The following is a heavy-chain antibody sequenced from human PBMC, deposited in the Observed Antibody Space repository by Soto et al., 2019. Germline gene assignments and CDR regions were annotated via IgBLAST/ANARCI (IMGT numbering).Heavy chain of an antibody. D-gene: IGHD2-15*01. J-gene: IGHJ6*02. V-gene: IGHV3-15*07. CDR1: GFSFSNAW. CDR2: IKRKIDGEAT. CDR3: TTGSVGGV. Sequence: PGGSLRLSCAGSGFSFSNAWMNWVRQAPGKGLEWVGRIKRKIDGEATDYAAPVKGRFTVSRDDSKSALYLHMNSLKGDDTAVYYCTTGSVGGVWGQGTTVTVSS.